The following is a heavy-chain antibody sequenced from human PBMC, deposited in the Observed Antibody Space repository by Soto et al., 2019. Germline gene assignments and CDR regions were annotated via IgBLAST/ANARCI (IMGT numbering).Heavy chain of an antibody. D-gene: IGHD2-2*01. J-gene: IGHJ3*02. Sequence: ASFKVSCKASGYTFTGYYMHWVRQAPGPGLEWMGWINPNSGGTNYAQKFQGWVTMTRDTSISTAYMELSRLRSDDTAVYYCARPRRYCRSTSCSDAFDIWGQGAMVTVSS. CDR2: INPNSGGT. V-gene: IGHV1-2*04. CDR1: GYTFTGYY. CDR3: ARPRRYCRSTSCSDAFDI.